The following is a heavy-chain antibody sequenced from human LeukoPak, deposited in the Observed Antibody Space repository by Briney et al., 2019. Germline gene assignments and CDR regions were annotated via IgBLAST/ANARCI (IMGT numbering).Heavy chain of an antibody. V-gene: IGHV3-21*06. J-gene: IGHJ4*02. D-gene: IGHD1-14*01. CDR2: IGPTGSDR. Sequence: PGGSLRLSCTASGLTFSTSGFNWVRQAPGKGLEWVASIGPTGSDRYHADSIKGRFTISRDNANNLLYLQMNSLRAEDTAVYYCATETNGRHYDYWGQGTLLTVPS. CDR3: ATETNGRHYDY. CDR1: GLTFSTSG.